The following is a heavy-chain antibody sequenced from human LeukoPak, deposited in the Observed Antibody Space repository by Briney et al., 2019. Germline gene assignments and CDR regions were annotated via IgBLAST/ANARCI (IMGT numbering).Heavy chain of an antibody. CDR2: IYYSGST. J-gene: IGHJ4*02. CDR1: GGSISSYY. CDR3: ARGFYDSSGYDY. D-gene: IGHD3-22*01. Sequence: PSETLSLTCTVSGGSISSYYWSWIRQPPEKGLEWIGYIYYSGSTNYNPSLKSRVTISVDTSKNQFSLKLSSVTAADTAVYYCARGFYDSSGYDYWGQGTLVTVSS. V-gene: IGHV4-59*01.